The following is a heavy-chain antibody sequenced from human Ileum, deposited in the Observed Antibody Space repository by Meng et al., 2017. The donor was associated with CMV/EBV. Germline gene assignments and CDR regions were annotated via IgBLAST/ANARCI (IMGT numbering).Heavy chain of an antibody. J-gene: IGHJ4*02. CDR3: ARGIGEN. CDR2: INSDGSTT. CDR1: GITFSSYW. Sequence: SLRFCCAASGITFSSYWLHWVRQAPGRGLVWVSRINSDGSTTSYADSVKGRFTISRDNAKNTLYLQMNSLRAEDTALYYCARGIGENWGQGTLVTVSS. D-gene: IGHD2/OR15-2a*01. V-gene: IGHV3-74*01.